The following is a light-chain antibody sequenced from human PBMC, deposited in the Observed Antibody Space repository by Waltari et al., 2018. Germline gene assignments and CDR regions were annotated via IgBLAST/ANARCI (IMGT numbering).Light chain of an antibody. Sequence: QSALTQPASVSGSPGQSITISCTGTSSDIGTYKLVSWYQQHPGKAPKLIISDVSRRPSGVSNRFSGSKSGNTASLTISGLQAEDEADYYCCSYTGSSTLLFGGGTKLTVL. J-gene: IGLJ2*01. CDR1: SSDIGTYKL. CDR3: CSYTGSSTLL. V-gene: IGLV2-23*02. CDR2: DVS.